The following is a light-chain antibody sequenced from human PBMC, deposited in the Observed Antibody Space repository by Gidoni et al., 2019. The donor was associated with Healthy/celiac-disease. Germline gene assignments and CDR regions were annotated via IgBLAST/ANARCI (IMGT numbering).Light chain of an antibody. J-gene: IGLJ3*02. CDR3: SSYTSSSTWV. CDR1: SRDVGGYNY. V-gene: IGLV2-14*01. CDR2: DVS. Sequence: QSALTQPASVSGSPGQSITISCTGTSRDVGGYNYVSWYQQHPGKAPQLMCYDVSKRPSGVSNRFSGPKSGNTASLTISGLQAEDEADYYCSSYTSSSTWVFGGGTKLTVL.